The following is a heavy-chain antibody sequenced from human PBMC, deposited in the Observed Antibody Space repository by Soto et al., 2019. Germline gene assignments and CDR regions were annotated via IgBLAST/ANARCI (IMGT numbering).Heavy chain of an antibody. D-gene: IGHD1-26*01. Sequence: LSLTCAVSGYAIRDGDYWAGIRQSPGKGLEWIGSVYHSGSTNYNPSLESRVTILVDTSKNQFSLKLSSVTAADTAVYYCTRVYSKNWPWFESWGQGTLVTVSS. J-gene: IGHJ5*01. CDR2: VYHSGST. CDR3: TRVYSKNWPWFES. CDR1: GYAIRDGDY. V-gene: IGHV4-38-2*01.